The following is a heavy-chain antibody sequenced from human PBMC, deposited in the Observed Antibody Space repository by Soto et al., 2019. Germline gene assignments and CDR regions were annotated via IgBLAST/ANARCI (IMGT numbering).Heavy chain of an antibody. V-gene: IGHV1-18*01. J-gene: IGHJ4*02. Sequence: ASVKVSCKASGYTFTSYGISWVRQAPGQGLEWMGWISAYNGNTNYAQKLQGRVTMTTDTSTSTAYMELRSLRSDDTAVYYCARDFTAYGSGSYLSFDYWGQGTLVTVSS. CDR1: GYTFTSYG. D-gene: IGHD3-10*01. CDR2: ISAYNGNT. CDR3: ARDFTAYGSGSYLSFDY.